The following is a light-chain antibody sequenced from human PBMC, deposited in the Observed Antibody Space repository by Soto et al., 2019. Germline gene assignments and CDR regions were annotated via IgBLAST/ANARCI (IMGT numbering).Light chain of an antibody. V-gene: IGKV3-11*01. Sequence: DIVLTQSPGTLSSSPGERATLSCRASQSFRTYLVCYQVKPGQAPRLLIYAEFSRASGVRARCSGCGSGTNFTLTIRSPEPEAIAFCYCHHRNSWPPITFGQGTRLEIK. CDR3: HHRNSWPPIT. CDR2: AEF. J-gene: IGKJ5*01. CDR1: QSFRTY.